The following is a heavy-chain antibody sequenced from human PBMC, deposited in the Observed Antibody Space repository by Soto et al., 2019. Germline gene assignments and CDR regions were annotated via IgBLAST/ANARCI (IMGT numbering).Heavy chain of an antibody. J-gene: IGHJ4*02. CDR3: ARDRGYYDSSGYYSVGV. D-gene: IGHD3-22*01. Sequence: SETLSLTCTVSGGSISSYYWSWIRQPPGEGLEWIGYIYYSGSTNYNPSLKSRVTISVDTSKNQFSLKLSSVTAADTAVYYCARDRGYYDSSGYYSVGVWGQGTLVTVSS. CDR2: IYYSGST. CDR1: GGSISSYY. V-gene: IGHV4-59*01.